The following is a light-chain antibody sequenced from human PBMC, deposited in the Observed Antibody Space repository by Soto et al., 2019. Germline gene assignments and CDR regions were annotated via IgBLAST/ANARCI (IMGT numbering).Light chain of an antibody. Sequence: QSVLTQPPSASGTPGQRVDFSCSGSSSNIGANTVNWYQQLPGAAPKLLIYSHSQRPSGVPDRFSGSKSGTSASLAISGLQSDDEADYYCAAWDASVSSWVFGGGTKLTVL. CDR1: SSNIGANT. CDR3: AAWDASVSSWV. V-gene: IGLV1-44*01. J-gene: IGLJ3*02. CDR2: SHS.